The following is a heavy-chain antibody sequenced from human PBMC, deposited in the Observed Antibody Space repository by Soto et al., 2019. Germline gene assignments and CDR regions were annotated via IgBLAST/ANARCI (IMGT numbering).Heavy chain of an antibody. J-gene: IGHJ4*02. CDR3: ARVGRFGEQRDY. D-gene: IGHD3-10*01. CDR1: GGSISSYY. V-gene: IGHV4-59*01. CDR2: IYYSGST. Sequence: PSETLSLTCTVSGGSISSYYWSWIRQPPGKGLEWIGYIYYSGSTNYNPSLKSRVTISVDTSKNQFSLKLSSVTAADTAVYYCARVGRFGEQRDYWGQGTLGTVSS.